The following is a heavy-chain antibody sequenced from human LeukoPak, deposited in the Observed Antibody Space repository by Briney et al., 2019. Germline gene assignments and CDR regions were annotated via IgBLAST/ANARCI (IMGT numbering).Heavy chain of an antibody. CDR3: AREGGGGLITMVRGESYWFDP. V-gene: IGHV3-7*01. Sequence: GGSLRLSCAASGFTFCSYWMSWVRQAPGKGLEWVANIKQDGSEKYYVDSVKGRFTISRDNAKNSLYLQMNSLRAEDTAVYYCAREGGGGLITMVRGESYWFDPWGQGTLVTVSS. J-gene: IGHJ5*02. CDR2: IKQDGSEK. CDR1: GFTFCSYW. D-gene: IGHD3-10*01.